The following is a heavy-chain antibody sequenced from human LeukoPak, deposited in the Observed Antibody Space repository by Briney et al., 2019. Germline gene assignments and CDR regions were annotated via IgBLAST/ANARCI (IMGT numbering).Heavy chain of an antibody. CDR3: ATDPLRFQPLFPASPDY. V-gene: IGHV1-24*01. J-gene: IGHJ4*02. CDR2: FDPEDGET. Sequence: ASVKVSCKVSGYTLTELSMHWVRQAPGKGLEWMGGFDPEDGETIYAQKFQGRVTMTEDTSTDTAYMELSSLRSEDTAAYYCATDPLRFQPLFPASPDYWGQGTLVTVSS. CDR1: GYTLTELS. D-gene: IGHD2-2*01.